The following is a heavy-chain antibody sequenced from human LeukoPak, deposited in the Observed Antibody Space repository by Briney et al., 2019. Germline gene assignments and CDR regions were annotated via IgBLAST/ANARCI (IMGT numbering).Heavy chain of an antibody. CDR3: ATRESLLWFGELSRYYYMDV. V-gene: IGHV4-38-2*02. Sequence: SETLSLTCTVSGYPISSGYYWGWIRQPPGKGLEWIGSIYHSGSTYYNPSLKSRVTISVDTSKNQFSLKLSSVTAADTAVYYCATRESLLWFGELSRYYYMDVWGKGTTVTVSS. D-gene: IGHD3-10*01. CDR1: GYPISSGYY. CDR2: IYHSGST. J-gene: IGHJ6*03.